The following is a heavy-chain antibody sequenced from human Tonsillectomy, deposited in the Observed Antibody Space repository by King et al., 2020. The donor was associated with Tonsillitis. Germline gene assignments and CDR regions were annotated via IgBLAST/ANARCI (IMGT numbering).Heavy chain of an antibody. CDR3: ARDRRGGYKRAFDI. J-gene: IGHJ3*02. V-gene: IGHV1-18*01. D-gene: IGHD5-24*01. Sequence: VQLVESGAEVKKPGASVKVSCKASGYTFTSYGISWVRQAPGQGLEWMGWISAYNVNTNYAQKLQGIVTMTTDTSTSTAYLELRSLRSADTAVYYCARDRRGGYKRAFDIWGQGTMVTVSS. CDR2: ISAYNVNT. CDR1: GYTFTSYG.